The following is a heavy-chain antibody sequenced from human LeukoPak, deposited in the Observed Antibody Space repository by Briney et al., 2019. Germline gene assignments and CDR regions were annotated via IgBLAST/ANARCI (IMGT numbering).Heavy chain of an antibody. Sequence: SETLSLTCTVSGGSISTYYGNWIRQAPGKGLEWIGYIYYSGSTNYNPSLKSRVTISVDTSKNQFSLKLSSVTAADTAVYYCAREVVDIVATIDYWGQGTLVTVSS. CDR3: AREVVDIVATIDY. CDR2: IYYSGST. J-gene: IGHJ4*02. D-gene: IGHD5-12*01. CDR1: GGSISTYY. V-gene: IGHV4-59*01.